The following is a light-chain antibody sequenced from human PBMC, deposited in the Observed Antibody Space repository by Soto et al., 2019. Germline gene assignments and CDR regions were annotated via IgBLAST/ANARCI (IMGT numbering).Light chain of an antibody. CDR3: QQYHEYW. J-gene: IGKJ1*01. V-gene: IGKV1-5*03. Sequence: DIQMTQSPSTLSASVGDRVTITCRASQSISSWLAWYQQKPGKAPNLLIYKASSLESGVPSRFSGSGSGTEFTLTISSLQPDDFATYYCQQYHEYWFGQGTKVDIK. CDR1: QSISSW. CDR2: KAS.